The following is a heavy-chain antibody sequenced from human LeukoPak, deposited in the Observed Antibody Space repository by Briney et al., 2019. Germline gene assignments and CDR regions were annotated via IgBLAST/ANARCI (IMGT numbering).Heavy chain of an antibody. CDR1: GYTFTNYY. J-gene: IGHJ4*02. CDR2: INPSGGST. V-gene: IGHV1-46*01. D-gene: IGHD2-8*01. Sequence: ASVKVSCKASGYTFTNYYMHWVRQAPGQGLEGMGMINPSGGSTTYAQKFQGRVTMTRDTSTSTVYMELSSLRSEDTAVYYCARVPYCSNGICYTHYYCDYWGQGTLVTVSS. CDR3: ARVPYCSNGICYTHYYCDY.